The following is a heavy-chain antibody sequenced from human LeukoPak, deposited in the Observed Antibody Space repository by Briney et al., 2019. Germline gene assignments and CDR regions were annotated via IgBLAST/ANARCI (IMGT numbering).Heavy chain of an antibody. CDR1: GYIFSIYA. CDR3: ARDYSLTLGTTTYFQH. Sequence: ASVKVSCKASGYIFSIYAMIWVRQAPGQGLELMGWINTNTGTPTYAQGFTGRFVFSLDTSVSTAYLQISSLKAEDTAVYFCARDYSLTLGTTTYFQHWGQGTLVTVSS. D-gene: IGHD4-17*01. V-gene: IGHV7-4-1*02. CDR2: INTNTGTP. J-gene: IGHJ1*01.